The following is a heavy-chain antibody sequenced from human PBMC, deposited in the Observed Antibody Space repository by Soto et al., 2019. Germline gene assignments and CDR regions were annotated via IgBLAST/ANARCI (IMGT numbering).Heavy chain of an antibody. CDR1: GYTFTSYG. CDR3: ARDGPSSLQWELLEAFDI. CDR2: ISAYNGNT. J-gene: IGHJ3*02. V-gene: IGHV1-18*04. D-gene: IGHD1-26*01. Sequence: GASVKVSCKASGYTFTSYGISWVRQAPGQGLEWMGWISAYNGNTNYAQKLQGRVTMTTDTSTSTAYMELRSLRSDDTAVYYCARDGPSSLQWELLEAFDIWGHGTMVTV.